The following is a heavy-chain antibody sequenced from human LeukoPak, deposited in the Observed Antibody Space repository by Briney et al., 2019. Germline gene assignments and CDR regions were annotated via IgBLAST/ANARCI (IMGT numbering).Heavy chain of an antibody. CDR2: INSDGTNS. CDR1: GFTFSSYW. Sequence: GGSLRLSCATSGFTFSSYWMHWFRQAPGKGLVWVSGINSDGTNSKYADSVKGRFTISRDNAKNTLYLQMNSLRAEDTAVYYCAKILPDTVTADYWGQGTLVTVSS. V-gene: IGHV3-74*03. CDR3: AKILPDTVTADY. D-gene: IGHD4-11*01. J-gene: IGHJ4*02.